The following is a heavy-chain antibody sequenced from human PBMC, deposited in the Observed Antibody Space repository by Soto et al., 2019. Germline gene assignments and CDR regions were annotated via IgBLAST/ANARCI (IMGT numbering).Heavy chain of an antibody. D-gene: IGHD3-10*01. CDR2: KWFDGSNE. J-gene: IGHJ6*02. CDR1: GFTFRTYG. Sequence: GRSLRLSCAASGFTFRTYGMHWVRQAPGKGLEWVAVKWFDGSNENYADSVKGRFTISRDNSKNTVYLQMNSLRAEDTAVYYWARDIGARPSRMAVSDRGTKVTGSS. V-gene: IGHV3-33*01. CDR3: ARDIGARPSRMAV.